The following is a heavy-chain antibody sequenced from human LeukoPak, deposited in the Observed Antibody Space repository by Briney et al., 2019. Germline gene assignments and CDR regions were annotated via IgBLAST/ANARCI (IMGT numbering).Heavy chain of an antibody. CDR2: INHSGST. V-gene: IGHV4-34*03. Sequence: SETLSLTCAVYGGSFSGYYWSWIRQPPGKGLEWIGEINHSGSTNYNPSLKSRVTISVDTSKNQFSLKLSSVSAADTAFYFCLNSGSNYEAVSWGQGTLVTVSS. CDR3: LNSGSNYEAVS. J-gene: IGHJ5*02. D-gene: IGHD5-18*01. CDR1: GGSFSGYY.